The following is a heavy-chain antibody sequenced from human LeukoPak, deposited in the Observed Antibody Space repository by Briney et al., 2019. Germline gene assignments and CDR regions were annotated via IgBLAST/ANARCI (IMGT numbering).Heavy chain of an antibody. V-gene: IGHV3-7*01. CDR2: INQDGREK. Sequence: GGSLRLSCAASGFTYSTYWMSWVRQAPGKGLEWVANINQDGREKYYVDSVRGRFTISRDNAKNSLYLQMNSLRGEDTAVYYCARNAPFDYWGQGTLVTVSS. J-gene: IGHJ4*02. CDR3: ARNAPFDY. CDR1: GFTYSTYW.